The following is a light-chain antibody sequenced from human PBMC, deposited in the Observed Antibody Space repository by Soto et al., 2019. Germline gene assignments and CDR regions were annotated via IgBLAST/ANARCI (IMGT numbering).Light chain of an antibody. Sequence: QSVLTQPPSASGTPGQRVTISCSGSSSNIGSNTVNWYQQLPGTAPKLLIYSNNQRPSGVPDRFSGSKSGTSASLAISGLQSEDEADYYCAAWDDNYWVFGGGTKLTVL. J-gene: IGLJ3*02. CDR3: AAWDDNYWV. CDR1: SSNIGSNT. V-gene: IGLV1-44*01. CDR2: SNN.